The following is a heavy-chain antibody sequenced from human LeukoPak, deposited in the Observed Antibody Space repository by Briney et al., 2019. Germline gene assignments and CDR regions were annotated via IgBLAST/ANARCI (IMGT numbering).Heavy chain of an antibody. J-gene: IGHJ4*02. CDR1: GYTFTSYD. V-gene: IGHV1-2*02. Sequence: GASVKVSCKASGYTFTSYDISWVRQAPGQGLEWMGWIIPNFGTTNYAQKFQGRVTMTRDESISTAYMELSRLRSDDTAVYYCARGAMVRGSRRGDYYFDYWGQGTLVSVSS. CDR3: ARGAMVRGSRRGDYYFDY. CDR2: IIPNFGTT. D-gene: IGHD3-10*01.